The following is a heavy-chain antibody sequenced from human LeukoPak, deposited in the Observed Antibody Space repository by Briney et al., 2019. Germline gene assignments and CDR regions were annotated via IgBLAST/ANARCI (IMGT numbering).Heavy chain of an antibody. V-gene: IGHV1-2*02. J-gene: IGHJ4*02. Sequence: ASLKLSCKASGHTFTGYYMHWVRQAPGQGLEWMGWINPNSGGTNYAQKFQGRVTMTRDTSISTAYMELSRLRSDDTVLYYCARWRIGDYYFDYWGQGTLVTVSS. CDR3: ARWRIGDYYFDY. CDR1: GHTFTGYY. CDR2: INPNSGGT. D-gene: IGHD2-15*01.